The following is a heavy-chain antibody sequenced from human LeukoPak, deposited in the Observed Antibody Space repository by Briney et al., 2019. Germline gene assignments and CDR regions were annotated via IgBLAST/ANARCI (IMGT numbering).Heavy chain of an antibody. V-gene: IGHV4-39*01. CDR1: GGSIGSSSYY. D-gene: IGHD3-22*01. CDR3: APPPYYYEANGYSVA. CDR2: IFRTGST. J-gene: IGHJ5*02. Sequence: SETLSLTCTVSGGSIGSSSYYWGWIRQPPGKGLEWIGSIFRTGSTYYTASLKSRVSISVDTSKNQFSLNLSSVTAADTAVYYCAPPPYYYEANGYSVAWGQGTLVTVSS.